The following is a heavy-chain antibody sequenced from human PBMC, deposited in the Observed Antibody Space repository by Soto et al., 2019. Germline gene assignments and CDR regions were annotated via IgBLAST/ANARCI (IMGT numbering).Heavy chain of an antibody. CDR2: IKQDGSEK. CDR1: GFTFSSYW. Sequence: GSLRLSCAASGFTFSSYWMSWVRQAPGKGLEWVANIKQDGSEKYYVDSVKGRFTISRDNAKNSLYLQMNSLRAEDTAVYYCARDRIAELYYYYGMDVWGQGTTVTVSS. CDR3: ARDRIAELYYYYGMDV. J-gene: IGHJ6*02. V-gene: IGHV3-7*01. D-gene: IGHD1-7*01.